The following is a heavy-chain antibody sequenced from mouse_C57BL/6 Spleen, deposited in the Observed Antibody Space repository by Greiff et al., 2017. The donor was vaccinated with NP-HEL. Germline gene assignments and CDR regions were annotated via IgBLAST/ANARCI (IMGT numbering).Heavy chain of an antibody. Sequence: VQLKQSGPELVKPGASVKIPCKASGYTFTDYNMDWVKQSPGKSLEWIGDINPNNGGTIYNQKFKGKATLTVDKSSSTAYMELRSLTSEDTAVYYCARSHYYGSSYAMDYWGQGTSVTVSS. J-gene: IGHJ4*01. V-gene: IGHV1-18*01. CDR1: GYTFTDYN. CDR3: ARSHYYGSSYAMDY. CDR2: INPNNGGT. D-gene: IGHD1-1*01.